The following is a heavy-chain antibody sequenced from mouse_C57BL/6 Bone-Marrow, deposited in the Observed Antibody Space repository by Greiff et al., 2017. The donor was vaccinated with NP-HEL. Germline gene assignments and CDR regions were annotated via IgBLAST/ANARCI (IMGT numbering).Heavy chain of an antibody. Sequence: QVQLQQSGAELVKPGASVKLSCKASGYTFTSYWMHWVKQRPGQGLEWIGMIHPNSGSTNYNEKFKSKATLTVDKSSSTAYMQLSSLTSEDSAVYDCARGEDGYFFDCWGEGTPLTVSS. J-gene: IGHJ2*01. D-gene: IGHD2-3*01. CDR1: GYTFTSYW. CDR2: IHPNSGST. V-gene: IGHV1-64*01. CDR3: ARGEDGYFFDC.